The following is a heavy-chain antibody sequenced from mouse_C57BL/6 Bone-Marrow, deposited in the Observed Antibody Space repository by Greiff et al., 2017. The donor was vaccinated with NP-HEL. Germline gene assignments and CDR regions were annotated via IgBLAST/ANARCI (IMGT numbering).Heavy chain of an antibody. CDR1: GYTFTDYN. Sequence: EVKLMESGPELVKPGASVKIPCKASGYTFTDYNMDWVKQSHGKSLEWIGDINPNNGGTIYNQKFKGKATLTVDKSSSTAYMELRSLTSEDTAVYYCARNPWYYGSSPWYFDVWGTGTTVTVSS. J-gene: IGHJ1*03. CDR3: ARNPWYYGSSPWYFDV. D-gene: IGHD1-1*01. V-gene: IGHV1-18*01. CDR2: INPNNGGT.